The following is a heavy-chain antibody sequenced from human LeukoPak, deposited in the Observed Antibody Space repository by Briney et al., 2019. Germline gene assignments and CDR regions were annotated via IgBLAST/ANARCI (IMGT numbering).Heavy chain of an antibody. CDR2: MNPNSGNT. CDR3: ARANYYGSGRLSFDY. V-gene: IGHV1-8*01. J-gene: IGHJ4*02. D-gene: IGHD3-10*01. CDR1: GYTFTSYD. Sequence: ASVKVSCKASGYTFTSYDIIWVRQAPGQGLEWMGWMNPNSGNTGYAQKFQGRVTMTRNTSISTAYMELSSLRSEDTAVYYCARANYYGSGRLSFDYWGQGTLVTVSS.